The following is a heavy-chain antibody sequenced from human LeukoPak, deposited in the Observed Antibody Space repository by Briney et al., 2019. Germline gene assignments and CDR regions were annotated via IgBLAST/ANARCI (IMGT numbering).Heavy chain of an antibody. D-gene: IGHD4-17*01. Sequence: GGSLRLSCAASRFTFSSYWMSWVRQAPGKGLEWVANIKQDGSEKYYVDSVKGRFTISRDNAKNSLYLQMNSLRAEDTAVYYCARDRDYGDDFGGYWGQGTLVTVSS. CDR2: IKQDGSEK. J-gene: IGHJ4*02. CDR1: RFTFSSYW. CDR3: ARDRDYGDDFGGY. V-gene: IGHV3-7*01.